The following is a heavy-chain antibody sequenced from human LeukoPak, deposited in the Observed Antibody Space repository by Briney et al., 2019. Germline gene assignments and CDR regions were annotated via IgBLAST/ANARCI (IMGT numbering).Heavy chain of an antibody. J-gene: IGHJ4*02. Sequence: GGSLRLSCAASGFTFSNAWMSWVRQAPGKGLEWVGRIKSKTDGGTTDYAAPVKGRFTISRDDSKNTLYLQMNSLKTEDTAVYYCTSFSYGDSHDYWGQGTLVTVSS. D-gene: IGHD4-17*01. CDR1: GFTFSNAW. CDR3: TSFSYGDSHDY. CDR2: IKSKTDGGTT. V-gene: IGHV3-15*01.